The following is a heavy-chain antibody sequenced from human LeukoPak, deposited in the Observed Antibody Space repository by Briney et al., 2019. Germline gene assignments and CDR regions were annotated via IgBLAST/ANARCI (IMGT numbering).Heavy chain of an antibody. CDR2: IFHTGIT. J-gene: IGHJ5*01. V-gene: IGHV4-59*02. D-gene: IGHD2-2*02. CDR3: ARDLFPINWFES. CDR1: GVSVTKYY. Sequence: SETLSLTCTVSGVSVTKYYWHWIRQAPGKGLEWIGFIFHTGITNYNPSFKSRVTISVDTSKNQFSLKLTSVTAADTAVYFCARDLFPINWFESWGQGTLVTVSS.